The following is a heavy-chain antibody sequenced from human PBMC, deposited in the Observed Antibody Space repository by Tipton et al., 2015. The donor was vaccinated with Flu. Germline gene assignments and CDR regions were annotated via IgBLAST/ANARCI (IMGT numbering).Heavy chain of an antibody. CDR2: IHTSAGT. CDR3: ARDQGFGGGMTYDYFAMDV. V-gene: IGHV4-38-2*02. J-gene: IGHJ6*02. D-gene: IGHD3-10*01. Sequence: TLSLTCSVSGDSLGSSYYWAWIRQPPGRGLEWIGNIHTSAGTYYNLSLKSRVTISVDRSKNQFSLRLASVPAADTAVYFCARDQGFGGGMTYDYFAMDVWGQGTTVTVSS. CDR1: GDSLGSSYY.